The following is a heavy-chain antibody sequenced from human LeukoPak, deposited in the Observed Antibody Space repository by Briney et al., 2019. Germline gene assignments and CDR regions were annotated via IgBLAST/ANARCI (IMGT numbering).Heavy chain of an antibody. CDR1: GYTFSSYD. V-gene: IGHV1-8*01. D-gene: IGHD4-17*01. CDR3: ARVHYGYYFDY. Sequence: ASVKVSCKASGYTFSSYDINWVRQAAGQGLEWMGWMNPNSGNTGYAEKLEGRVTITRDTSASTAYMELSSLRSEDTAVYYCARVHYGYYFDYWGQGTLVTVSS. CDR2: MNPNSGNT. J-gene: IGHJ4*02.